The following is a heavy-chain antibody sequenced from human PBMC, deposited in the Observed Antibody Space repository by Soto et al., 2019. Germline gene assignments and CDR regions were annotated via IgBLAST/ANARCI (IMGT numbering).Heavy chain of an antibody. Sequence: PAATXSLTCAVSGFSIITYDLSWIRQPPGKGLEWIGYINYSGRTNYNPSLKSRVTMSLDTYKNQFSLKLRSVTAEETALFYCERYAGSRCFEYWGKGTLVTVSS. J-gene: IGHJ4*02. CDR1: GFSIITYD. CDR3: ERYAGSRCFEY. CDR2: INYSGRT. V-gene: IGHV4-59*01. D-gene: IGHD2-2*01.